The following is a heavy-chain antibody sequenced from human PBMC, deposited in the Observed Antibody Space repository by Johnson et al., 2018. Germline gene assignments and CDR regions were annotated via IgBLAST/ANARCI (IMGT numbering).Heavy chain of an antibody. Sequence: EVQLVETGGGLVKPGGSLRLSCAASGFTFSRYTLNWVRQAPGKGLEWVSSISSNSAYIYYADSVKGRFTISRDNAKNSLYLQMKSLRAEDTAVYYSGRDWEEMATIARYFQHWGQGTLVTVSA. CDR1: GFTFSRYT. D-gene: IGHD5-24*01. CDR2: ISSNSAYI. J-gene: IGHJ1*01. CDR3: GRDWEEMATIARYFQH. V-gene: IGHV3-21*01.